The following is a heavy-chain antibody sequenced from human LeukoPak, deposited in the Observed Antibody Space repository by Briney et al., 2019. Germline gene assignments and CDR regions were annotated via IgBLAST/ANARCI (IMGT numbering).Heavy chain of an antibody. CDR1: GFTFSSYA. CDR3: ARDTGVRGVITPLGYHYYYGMDV. V-gene: IGHV3-33*08. J-gene: IGHJ6*02. CDR2: IWYDGTNK. D-gene: IGHD3-10*01. Sequence: GGSLRLSCAASGFTFSSYAMSWVRQAPGKGLEWVAVIWYDGTNKYYADSVKGRFTISRDNSKNTLYLQMNSLRAEDTAVYYCARDTGVRGVITPLGYHYYYGMDVWGQGTTVTVSS.